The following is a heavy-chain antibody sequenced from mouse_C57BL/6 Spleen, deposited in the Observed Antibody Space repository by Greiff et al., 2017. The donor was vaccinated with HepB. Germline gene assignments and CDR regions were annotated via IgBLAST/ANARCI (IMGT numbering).Heavy chain of an antibody. CDR1: GFNIKDDY. J-gene: IGHJ3*01. CDR2: IDPENGDT. Sequence: VQLKESGAELVRPGASVKLSCTASGFNIKDDYMHWVKQRPEQGLEWIGWIDPENGDTEYASKFQGKATITADTSSNTAYLQLSSLTSEDTAVYYCTTGVNYYGSSYGFFAYWGQGTLVTVSA. CDR3: TTGVNYYGSSYGFFAY. D-gene: IGHD1-1*01. V-gene: IGHV14-4*01.